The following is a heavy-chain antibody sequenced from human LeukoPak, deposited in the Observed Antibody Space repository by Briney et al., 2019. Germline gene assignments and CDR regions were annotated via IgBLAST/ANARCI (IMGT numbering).Heavy chain of an antibody. V-gene: IGHV3-21*01. Sequence: PGGPLRLSCAASGFTFSSYSMNWVRQAPGKGLEWVSSISSSSSYIYYADSVKGRFTISRDNAKNSLYLQMNSLRAEDTAVYYCARDQGVRYDSSGFVAYWGQGTLVTVSS. J-gene: IGHJ4*02. D-gene: IGHD3-22*01. CDR2: ISSSSSYI. CDR1: GFTFSSYS. CDR3: ARDQGVRYDSSGFVAY.